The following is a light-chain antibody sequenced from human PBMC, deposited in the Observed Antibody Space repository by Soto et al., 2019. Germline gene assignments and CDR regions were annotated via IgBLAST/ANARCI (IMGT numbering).Light chain of an antibody. CDR2: DAS. CDR1: QSLNND. V-gene: IGKV3-11*01. CDR3: QHRSNWPPYT. Sequence: EIVLTQSPAALSLSPGETATLSCRASQSLNNDLAWYQQKPGQAPRLLIYDASDRATGVPARFRGSGSGIDFTLTISSLDPEDFAVYYCQHRSNWPPYTFGQGTKLEI. J-gene: IGKJ2*01.